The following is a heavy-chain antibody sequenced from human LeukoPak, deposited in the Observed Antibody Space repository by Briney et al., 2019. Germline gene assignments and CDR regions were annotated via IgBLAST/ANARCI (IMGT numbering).Heavy chain of an antibody. Sequence: KASQTLSLTCTVSGGSISSGGYYWSWIRQHPGKGLEWIGYIYYSGSTYYNPSLKSRVTISVDTSKNQLSLKLSSVTAADTAVYYCASSGASGYYTSHYFDYWGQGTLVTVSS. CDR3: ASSGASGYYTSHYFDY. J-gene: IGHJ4*02. CDR1: GGSISSGGYY. CDR2: IYYSGST. V-gene: IGHV4-31*03. D-gene: IGHD3-3*01.